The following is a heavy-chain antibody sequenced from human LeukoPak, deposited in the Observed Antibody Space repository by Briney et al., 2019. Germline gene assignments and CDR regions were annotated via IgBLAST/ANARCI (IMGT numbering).Heavy chain of an antibody. CDR1: GFTFSTYD. D-gene: IGHD2-2*02. J-gene: IGHJ4*02. Sequence: GGSPRLSCAASGFTFSTYDMHWVRQAPGKGLEWVAFIRYDASNKFYADSVKGRFTISRDNSKNTLYLQMNSLRAEDTAVYYCAKDFGPIVVVPAAIPDYWGQGTLVTVSS. CDR3: AKDFGPIVVVPAAIPDY. CDR2: IRYDASNK. V-gene: IGHV3-30*02.